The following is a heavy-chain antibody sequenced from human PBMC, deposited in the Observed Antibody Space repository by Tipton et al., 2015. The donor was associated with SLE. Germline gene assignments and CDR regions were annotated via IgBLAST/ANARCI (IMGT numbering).Heavy chain of an antibody. CDR3: ARARRTTSSHFDY. J-gene: IGHJ4*02. CDR1: GGSISTGGYY. D-gene: IGHD1-14*01. Sequence: LRLSCTVSGGSISTGGYYWSWIRQHPGKGLEWIGYIYNSGGTDYNPSLKSRVTISIDTSKNQFSLRLTSMTPADTALYYCARARRTTSSHFDYWGQGTLVTVSS. V-gene: IGHV4-31*02. CDR2: IYNSGGT.